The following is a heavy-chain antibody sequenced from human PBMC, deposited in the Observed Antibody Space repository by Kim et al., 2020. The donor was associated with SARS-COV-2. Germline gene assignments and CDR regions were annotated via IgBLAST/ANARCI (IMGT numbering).Heavy chain of an antibody. Sequence: SGDNTNYTDAVKGRFTISRDNSRNTVYLQMNSLRAEDTAVYYCAKRMDVWGKGTTVIVSS. V-gene: IGHV3-23*01. CDR2: SGDNT. J-gene: IGHJ6*03. CDR3: AKRMDV.